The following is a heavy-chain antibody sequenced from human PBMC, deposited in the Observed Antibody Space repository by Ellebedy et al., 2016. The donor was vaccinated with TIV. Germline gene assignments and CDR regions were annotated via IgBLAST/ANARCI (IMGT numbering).Heavy chain of an antibody. CDR2: IYYSGGT. CDR1: GGSISSSSYY. V-gene: IGHV4-39*07. J-gene: IGHJ4*02. D-gene: IGHD4-11*01. Sequence: SETLSLXXTVSGGSISSSSYYWGWIRQTPGKGLEWIGSIYYSGGTYYNPSLKSRVTISVDTSKNQLSLRLTSVTAADTAVYYCARDLTSTTASYFDYWGQGTLVTVSS. CDR3: ARDLTSTTASYFDY.